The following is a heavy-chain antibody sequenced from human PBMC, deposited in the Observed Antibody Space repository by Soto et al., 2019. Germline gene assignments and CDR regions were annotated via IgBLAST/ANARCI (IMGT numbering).Heavy chain of an antibody. CDR2: ISGSGGST. Sequence: HPGGSLRLSCAASGFTFSSYAMSWVRQAPGKGLEWVSAISGSGGSTYYADSVKGRFTISRDKSISTAYLQWSSLKASDTAMYYCARHGVGYSYGPYYYYYMDVWGKGTTVTVSS. D-gene: IGHD5-18*01. J-gene: IGHJ6*03. V-gene: IGHV3-23*01. CDR1: GFTFSSYA. CDR3: ARHGVGYSYGPYYYYYMDV.